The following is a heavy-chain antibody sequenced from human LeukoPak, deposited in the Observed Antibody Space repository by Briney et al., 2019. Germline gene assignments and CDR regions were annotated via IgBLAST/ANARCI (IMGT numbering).Heavy chain of an antibody. V-gene: IGHV3-53*01. Sequence: GGSLRLSCAASGFTFSSNYMSWVRQAPGKGLEWVSVIYSGGSTYYADSVKGRFTISRDNAKNSLYLQMNSLRAEDTAVYYCARAGVLWFGESKFDYWGQGTQVTVSS. CDR1: GFTFSSNY. D-gene: IGHD3-10*01. CDR2: IYSGGST. CDR3: ARAGVLWFGESKFDY. J-gene: IGHJ4*02.